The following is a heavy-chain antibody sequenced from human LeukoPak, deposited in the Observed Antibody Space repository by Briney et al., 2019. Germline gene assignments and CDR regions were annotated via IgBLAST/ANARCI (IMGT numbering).Heavy chain of an antibody. D-gene: IGHD5-18*01. CDR1: GYTFTSYD. CDR2: INTNTGNP. J-gene: IGHJ4*02. V-gene: IGHV7-4-1*02. Sequence: GASVKVSCKASGYTFTSYDINWVRQAPGQGLQWMGWINTNTGNPTYAQGFTGRYVFSLDTSVSTAYLQISGLTADDTAVYFCGRDPRLGIRGYTYGYIEYWGQGTLVTVSS. CDR3: GRDPRLGIRGYTYGYIEY.